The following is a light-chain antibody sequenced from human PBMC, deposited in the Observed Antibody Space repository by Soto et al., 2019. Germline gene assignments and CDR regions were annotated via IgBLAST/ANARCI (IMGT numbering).Light chain of an antibody. Sequence: EIVLTQSPGTLSLSPGERATLSCRASQSVSSSYLAWYQQKSGQAPRLLIYAASSRATGIPDRFSGSGSGTDFTLTIRGLEPDDFAVYYCQQYGNSPYTFGQGTKLEIK. V-gene: IGKV3-20*01. CDR2: AAS. CDR1: QSVSSSY. CDR3: QQYGNSPYT. J-gene: IGKJ2*01.